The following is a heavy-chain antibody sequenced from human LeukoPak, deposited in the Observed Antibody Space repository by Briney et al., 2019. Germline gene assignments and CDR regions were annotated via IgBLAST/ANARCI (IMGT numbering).Heavy chain of an antibody. V-gene: IGHV4-38-2*01. J-gene: IGHJ4*02. CDR1: DYSISNAYY. D-gene: IGHD2/OR15-2a*01. Sequence: PSETLSLTCAVSDYSISNAYYWGWIRQPPGKGLEWIGSISHGGSTHYNASLKGRVTISLEASKNQFSLRLSSVTAADTAVYYCARQADVPSSIGYFDFWGQGAPVTVSS. CDR3: ARQADVPSSIGYFDF. CDR2: ISHGGST.